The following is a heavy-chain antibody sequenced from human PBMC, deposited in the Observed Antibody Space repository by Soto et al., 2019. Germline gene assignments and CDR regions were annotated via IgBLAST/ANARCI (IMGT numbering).Heavy chain of an antibody. J-gene: IGHJ4*02. CDR1: GFTFITYG. CDR2: ISDDGSQK. CDR3: AKEAPGGWHFFDT. D-gene: IGHD6-19*01. V-gene: IGHV3-30*18. Sequence: SGFTFITYGMHCVRQAPGKGLEWVAFISDDGSQKYYGDSVKGRFTISRDNSKNTLSLRMISLRTEDTSVYYCAKEAPGGWHFFDTWGQGTLVTVSS.